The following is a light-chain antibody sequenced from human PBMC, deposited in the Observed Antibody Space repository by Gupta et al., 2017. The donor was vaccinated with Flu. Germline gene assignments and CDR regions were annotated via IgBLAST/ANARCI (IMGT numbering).Light chain of an antibody. CDR2: AAS. CDR3: QQSVNTPRT. CDR1: QSISSY. V-gene: IGKV1-39*01. Sequence: PSSLSASVGDRVTITCRASQSISSYLNWYHQKPGKAPKLLIYAASSLQSGVPSRFSGSGSGTDFTLTINRLQPEDFATYYCQQSVNTPRTFGQGTKVEIK. J-gene: IGKJ1*01.